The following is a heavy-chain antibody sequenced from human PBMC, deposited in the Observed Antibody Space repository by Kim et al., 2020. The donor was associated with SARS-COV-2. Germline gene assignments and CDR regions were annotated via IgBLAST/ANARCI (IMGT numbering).Heavy chain of an antibody. V-gene: IGHV3-30*07. CDR3: ARDADTGGHMSCFDC. D-gene: IGHD2-8*02. Sequence: CMKGRITISRDSSKNTVHLQMNRPRAEDTAVYYCARDADTGGHMSCFDCWGQGTQVTVSS. J-gene: IGHJ4*02.